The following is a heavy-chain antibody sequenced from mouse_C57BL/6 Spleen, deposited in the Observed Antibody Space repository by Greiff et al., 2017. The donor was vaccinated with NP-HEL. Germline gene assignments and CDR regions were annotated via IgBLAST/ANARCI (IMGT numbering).Heavy chain of an antibody. CDR3: ARGAFAGAMDY. J-gene: IGHJ4*01. CDR1: GYAFSSYW. V-gene: IGHV1-80*01. Sequence: QVHVQQSGAELVKPGASVKISCKASGYAFSSYWMNWVKQRPGKGLEWIGQIYPGDGDTNYNGKFKGKATLTADKSSSTAYMQLSSLTSEGSAVYFCARGAFAGAMDYWGQGTSVTVSS. CDR2: IYPGDGDT.